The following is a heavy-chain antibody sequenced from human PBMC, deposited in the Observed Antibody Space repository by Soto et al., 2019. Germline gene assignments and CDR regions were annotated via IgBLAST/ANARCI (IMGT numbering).Heavy chain of an antibody. CDR3: VKDVDYDISGWLDP. J-gene: IGHJ5*02. V-gene: IGHV3-48*04. CDR1: RLTFSSYS. CDR2: ISSSSSSTI. D-gene: IGHD3-9*01. Sequence: GSLRLSCAASRLTFSSYSINGVRRTPLKGLEWVSYISSSSSSTIYYADSVKGRFTISRDNAKNSLYLQMNSLRVEDTALYYCVKDVDYDISGWLDPWGQGTLVTVSS.